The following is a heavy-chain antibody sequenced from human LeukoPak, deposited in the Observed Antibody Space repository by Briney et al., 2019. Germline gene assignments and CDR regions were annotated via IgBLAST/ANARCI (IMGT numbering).Heavy chain of an antibody. CDR3: AKGGPPTGASPRPWDFNY. V-gene: IGHV3-30*18. J-gene: IGHJ4*02. CDR2: ISYDGSNK. CDR1: RFTFSTYG. Sequence: GRSLRLSCAASRFTFSTYGMHWVRQAPGKGLEWVAVISYDGSNKYYADSVEGRFTISRDNSKNTLYLQMNSLRVEDTAVYYCAKGGPPTGASPRPWDFNYWGQGTLVTVSS. D-gene: IGHD1-26*01.